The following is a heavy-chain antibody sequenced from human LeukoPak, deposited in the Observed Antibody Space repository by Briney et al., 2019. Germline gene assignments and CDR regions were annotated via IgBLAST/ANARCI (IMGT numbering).Heavy chain of an antibody. D-gene: IGHD5-24*01. V-gene: IGHV4-59*08. CDR2: IYYSGST. CDR3: ARAGLQPKCGMDV. Sequence: ASETLSLTCTVSGGSISSYYWSWIRQPPGKGLEWIGYIYYSGSTNYNPSLKSRVTISVDTSKNQFSLKLSSVTAADTAVYYCARAGLQPKCGMDVWGQGTTVIVSS. CDR1: GGSISSYY. J-gene: IGHJ6*02.